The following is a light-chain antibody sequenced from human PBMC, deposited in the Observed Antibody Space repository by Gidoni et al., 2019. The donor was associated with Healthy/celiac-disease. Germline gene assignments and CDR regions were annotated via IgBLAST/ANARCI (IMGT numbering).Light chain of an antibody. J-gene: IGKJ3*01. CDR2: GAS. CDR1: QSVSSN. V-gene: IGKV3-15*01. CDR3: QQYNNLST. Sequence: EIVMTQSPATLSVSPGERATLSCRASQSVSSNLAWYQQKPGQAPRLLIYGASPRATGIPARFSGSGSGTEFTLTISSLQSEDFAVYYCQQYNNLSTFGPGTKVDIK.